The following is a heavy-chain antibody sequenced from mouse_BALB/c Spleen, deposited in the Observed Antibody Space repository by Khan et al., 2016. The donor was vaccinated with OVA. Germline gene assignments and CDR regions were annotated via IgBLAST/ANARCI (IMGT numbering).Heavy chain of an antibody. CDR1: GFSLTSYG. Sequence: QVQLKESGPGLVAPSQSLSITCTVSGFSLTSYGVSWVRQPPGKGLVWLGVIWGDGNTTFHSALRSRLSISKDNSKSQVFLKLNSLQTDDTATDYCAKDRGYYAVDYWGQGTSVTVSS. V-gene: IGHV2-3*01. CDR2: IWGDGNT. J-gene: IGHJ4*01. CDR3: AKDRGYYAVDY.